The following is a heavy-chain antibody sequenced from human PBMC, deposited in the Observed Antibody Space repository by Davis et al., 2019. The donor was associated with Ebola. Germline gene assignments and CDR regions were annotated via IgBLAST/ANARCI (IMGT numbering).Heavy chain of an antibody. CDR3: ARDLPGGDWYFDL. V-gene: IGHV3-13*05. CDR1: GFTFSSYD. CDR2: IGTAGDP. D-gene: IGHD1-14*01. Sequence: GESLKISCAASGFTFSSYDMHWVRQATGKGLEWVSAIGTAGDPYYPGSVKGRFTISRDNSKNTLYLQMSSLRAEDTAVYYCARDLPGGDWYFDLWGRGTLVTVSS. J-gene: IGHJ2*01.